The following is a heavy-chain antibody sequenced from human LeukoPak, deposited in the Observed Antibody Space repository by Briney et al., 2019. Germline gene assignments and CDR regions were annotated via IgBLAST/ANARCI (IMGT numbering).Heavy chain of an antibody. V-gene: IGHV4-39*01. J-gene: IGHJ4*02. CDR3: ARGRRWLQAQRKRDYFDY. Sequence: SETLSLTCTITGGSISSSSYCWGWIRQPPVKGLDWIGSIYYSGSTYYNPSLKSRVTISVDTSKNQFSLKLSSVTAADTAVYYCARGRRWLQAQRKRDYFDYWGQGTLVTVSS. CDR1: GGSISSSSYC. D-gene: IGHD5-24*01. CDR2: IYYSGST.